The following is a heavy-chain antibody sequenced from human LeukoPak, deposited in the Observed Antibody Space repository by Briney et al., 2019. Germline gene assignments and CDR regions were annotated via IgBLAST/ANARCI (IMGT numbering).Heavy chain of an antibody. J-gene: IGHJ4*02. Sequence: SETLSLTCSVSGGSISNGNWWSWVRQPPGKGLEWIGEIYHSGSTNYDPSLKSRVTISVDKSRNQFSLKLSSVTAADTAVYYCARVLFGSGSSLDYWGQGTLVTVSS. CDR1: GGSISNGNW. D-gene: IGHD3-10*01. CDR2: IYHSGST. V-gene: IGHV4-4*02. CDR3: ARVLFGSGSSLDY.